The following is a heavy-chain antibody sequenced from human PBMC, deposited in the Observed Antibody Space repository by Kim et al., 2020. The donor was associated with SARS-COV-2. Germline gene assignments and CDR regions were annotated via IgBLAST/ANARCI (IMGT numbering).Heavy chain of an antibody. V-gene: IGHV3-7*01. D-gene: IGHD5-12*01. J-gene: IGHJ6*02. CDR3: ARDGAWVVATIGYYYYGMDV. Sequence: GGSLRLSCAASGFTFSSYWMSWVRQAPGKGLEWVANIKQDGSEKYYVDSVKGRFTISRDNAKNSLYLQMNSLRAEDTAVYYCARDGAWVVATIGYYYYGMDVWGQGTTVTVSS. CDR1: GFTFSSYW. CDR2: IKQDGSEK.